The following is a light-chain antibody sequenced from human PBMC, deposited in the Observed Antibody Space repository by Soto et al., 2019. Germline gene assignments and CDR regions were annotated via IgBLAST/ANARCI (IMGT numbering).Light chain of an antibody. CDR3: QQRSRWPRIT. Sequence: ESMLTQSPATLSLSPGDRATLSCRSRQSVRSYLAWYQQKPGQAPRLLIYDASNRAPGIPARFSGSGSGTDFTLTISSLEPDDFAVYYCQQRSRWPRITFGQGTRLEIK. V-gene: IGKV3-11*01. CDR1: QSVRSY. CDR2: DAS. J-gene: IGKJ5*01.